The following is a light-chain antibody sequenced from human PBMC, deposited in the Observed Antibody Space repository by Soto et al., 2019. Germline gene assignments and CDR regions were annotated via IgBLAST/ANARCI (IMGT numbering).Light chain of an antibody. Sequence: DIQMTQSPSTLSGSVGDRVTITCRASQTISSWLAWYQQKPGKAPKLLIYKASTLKSGVPSRFSGSGSGTEFTLTISSLQPDDFAIYYCQHYNNFPWTFGQGTKVDIK. CDR1: QTISSW. CDR3: QHYNNFPWT. V-gene: IGKV1-5*03. CDR2: KAS. J-gene: IGKJ1*01.